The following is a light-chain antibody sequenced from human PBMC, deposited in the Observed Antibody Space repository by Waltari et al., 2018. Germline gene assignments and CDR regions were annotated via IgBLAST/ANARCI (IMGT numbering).Light chain of an antibody. Sequence: QSVLTQPPSASGTPGQRVTISCSGSSSNIGSNYVYWYQQFPGAAPKLLIYRNNQLPSGVPDRFSGSKSGTSASLAISGLRSEDEADYYCAAWDDSLSGGVFGGGTKLTVL. J-gene: IGLJ2*01. CDR2: RNN. V-gene: IGLV1-47*01. CDR3: AAWDDSLSGGV. CDR1: SSNIGSNY.